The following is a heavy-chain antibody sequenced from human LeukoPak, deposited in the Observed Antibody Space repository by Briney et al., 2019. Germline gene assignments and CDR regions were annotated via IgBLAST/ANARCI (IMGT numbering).Heavy chain of an antibody. Sequence: ASVKVSCKASGYTFTGYYMHWVRQAPGQGLEWMGWINPNSGGTNYAQKFQGRVTMTRDTSISIAYMELSRLRSDDTAVYYCARSHYYDSSGYYPLEIDYWGQGTLVTVSS. CDR1: GYTFTGYY. J-gene: IGHJ4*02. CDR2: INPNSGGT. D-gene: IGHD3-22*01. V-gene: IGHV1-2*02. CDR3: ARSHYYDSSGYYPLEIDY.